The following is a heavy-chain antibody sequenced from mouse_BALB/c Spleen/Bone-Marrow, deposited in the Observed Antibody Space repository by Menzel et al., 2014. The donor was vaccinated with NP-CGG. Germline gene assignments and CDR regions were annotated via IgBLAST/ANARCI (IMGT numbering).Heavy chain of an antibody. CDR2: ISNGGIYT. V-gene: IGHV5-6*02. D-gene: IGHD2-4*01. CDR3: VRPYDYGTWFAY. J-gene: IGHJ3*01. CDR1: GFTFSTYG. Sequence: EVMLVESGGDLVKPGGSLKLSCAASGFTFSTYGMSWVRQTPDKRLEWVAAISNGGIYTYYPDTVKGRFTISRDNAKNTLYLQMSSLKSEDTAMYYCVRPYDYGTWFAYWGQGTLFTVSA.